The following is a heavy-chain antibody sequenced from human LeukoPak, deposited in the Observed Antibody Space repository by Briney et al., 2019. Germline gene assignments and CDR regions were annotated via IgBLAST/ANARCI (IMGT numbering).Heavy chain of an antibody. CDR2: IKQDGSEK. CDR3: ARALIVVVVADYFDY. J-gene: IGHJ4*02. V-gene: IGHV3-7*01. Sequence: GGSLRLSCAASGFTFSSYWMSWVRQAPGKGLEWVANIKQDGSEKYYVDSVKGRFTISRDNAKNSLYLQMNSLRAEDTAVDYCARALIVVVVADYFDYWGQGTLVTVSS. CDR1: GFTFSSYW. D-gene: IGHD2-15*01.